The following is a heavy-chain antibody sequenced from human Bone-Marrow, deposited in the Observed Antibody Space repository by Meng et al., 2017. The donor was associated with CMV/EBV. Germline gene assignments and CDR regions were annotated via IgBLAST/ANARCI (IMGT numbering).Heavy chain of an antibody. CDR3: ARDGGHDNRYYYYGMDV. D-gene: IGHD1-1*01. CDR2: IIPILGIA. V-gene: IGHV1-69*04. Sequence: SVKVSCKDSGCTFSSYTISWVRQAPGQGLEWMGRIIPILGIANYAQKFQGRVTITADKSTSTAYMKLSSLRSEDTAVYYCARDGGHDNRYYYYGMDVWGQGTTVTVSS. CDR1: GCTFSSYT. J-gene: IGHJ6*02.